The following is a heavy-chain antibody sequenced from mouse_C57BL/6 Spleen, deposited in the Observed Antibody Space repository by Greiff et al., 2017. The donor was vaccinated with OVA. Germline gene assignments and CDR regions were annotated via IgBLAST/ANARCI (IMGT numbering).Heavy chain of an antibody. J-gene: IGHJ4*01. CDR2: INPNNGGT. CDR1: GYTFTDYN. Sequence: VQLQQSGPELVKPGASVKMSCKASGYTFTDYNMHWVKQSHGKSLEWIGYINPNNGGTSYNQKFKGKATLTVNKSSSTAYMELRSLTSEDSAVYYCARGFDYYGSSYDAMDYWGQGTSVTVSS. D-gene: IGHD1-1*01. CDR3: ARGFDYYGSSYDAMDY. V-gene: IGHV1-22*01.